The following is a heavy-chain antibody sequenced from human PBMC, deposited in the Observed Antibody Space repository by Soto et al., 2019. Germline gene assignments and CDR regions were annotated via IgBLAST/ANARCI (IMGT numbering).Heavy chain of an antibody. CDR3: DRADYGGKFDY. J-gene: IGHJ4*02. CDR1: GGSISSGGYA. Sequence: PSETLSLTCAVSGGSISSGGYAWSWIRQLPGKGREGIGYIYHSGRSYYDPSLNRRATISVNRYKNQFSLKLSSVTAADTAGYYWDRADYGGKFDYWGQGTLVPVSS. V-gene: IGHV4-30-2*01. D-gene: IGHD4-17*01. CDR2: IYHSGRS.